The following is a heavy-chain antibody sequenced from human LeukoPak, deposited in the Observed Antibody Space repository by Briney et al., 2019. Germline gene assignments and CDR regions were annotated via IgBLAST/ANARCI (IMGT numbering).Heavy chain of an antibody. Sequence: SETLSLTCTVSGGSISSYYWSWIRQPPGKGLEWIGYIYYSGSTNYNPSLKSRVTISVDTSKNQFSLKLSSVTAADTAVYYCARALYYDFWTQGAFDIWGQGTMVTVSS. J-gene: IGHJ3*02. CDR2: IYYSGST. CDR3: ARALYYDFWTQGAFDI. D-gene: IGHD3-3*01. CDR1: GGSISSYY. V-gene: IGHV4-59*01.